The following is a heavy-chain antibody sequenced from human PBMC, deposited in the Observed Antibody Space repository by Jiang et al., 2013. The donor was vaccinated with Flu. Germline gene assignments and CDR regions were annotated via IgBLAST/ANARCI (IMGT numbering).Heavy chain of an antibody. V-gene: IGHV5-10-1*03. CDR1: GYSFTNHW. D-gene: IGHD2-2*01. Sequence: QLVESGAEVKKPGESLRISCKGSGYSFTNHWISWVRQMPGKGLEWMGRIDPSDSYTNYSPSFQGHVTISADKSSSTAYVQWSSLKASDTAMYYCARHESSSSPSDYWGQGTLVTVSS. CDR3: ARHESSSSPSDY. CDR2: IDPSDSYT. J-gene: IGHJ4*02.